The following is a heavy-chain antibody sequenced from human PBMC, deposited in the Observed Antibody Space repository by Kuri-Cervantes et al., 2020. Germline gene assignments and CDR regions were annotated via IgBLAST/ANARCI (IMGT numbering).Heavy chain of an antibody. CDR3: ASLGTLGDSSAYR. J-gene: IGHJ4*02. Sequence: GGSLRLSCAASGFTFSDYYMSWIRQAPGKGLEWVSYISSSGSTIYYADSVKGRFTISRDNAKNSLYLQMNSLRAEDTAVYYCASLGTLGDSSAYRWGQGTLVTVSS. CDR1: GFTFSDYY. D-gene: IGHD3-22*01. V-gene: IGHV3-11*01. CDR2: ISSSGSTI.